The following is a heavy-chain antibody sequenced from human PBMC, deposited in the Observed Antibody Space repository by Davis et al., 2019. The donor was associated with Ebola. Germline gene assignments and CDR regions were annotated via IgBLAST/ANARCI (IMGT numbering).Heavy chain of an antibody. CDR3: ARLPTRGQGYGMDV. J-gene: IGHJ6*02. CDR2: ISGSGGST. CDR1: GFTFSSYA. V-gene: IGHV3-23*01. Sequence: GGSLRLSCAASGFTFSSYAMSWVRQAPGKGLEWVSAISGSGGSTYYADSVKGRFTISRHNSKNTLYLQMNSLRAEDTAVYYCARLPTRGQGYGMDVWGQGTTVTVSS. D-gene: IGHD2-15*01.